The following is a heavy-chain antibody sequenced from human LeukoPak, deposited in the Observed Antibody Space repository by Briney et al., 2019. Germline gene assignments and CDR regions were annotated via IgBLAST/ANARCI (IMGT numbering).Heavy chain of an antibody. Sequence: SETLSLTCTVSGGSISSYYWSWIRQPPGKGLEWIGYIYYSGSTNYNPSLKSRVTISVDTSKNQFSLKLSSVTAADTAVYYCTAGAYYYYGMDVWGQGTTVTVSS. CDR3: TAGAYYYYGMDV. CDR2: IYYSGST. V-gene: IGHV4-59*08. D-gene: IGHD1-26*01. J-gene: IGHJ6*02. CDR1: GGSISSYY.